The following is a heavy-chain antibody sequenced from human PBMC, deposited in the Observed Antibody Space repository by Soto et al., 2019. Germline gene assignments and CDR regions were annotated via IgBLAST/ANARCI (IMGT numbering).Heavy chain of an antibody. CDR1: GGSISSTSYH. V-gene: IGHV4-39*01. Sequence: QLQLQESGPGLVKPSETLSLTCTVSGGSISSTSYHWGWIRQPPGKGLEWIGNIHYTGSAYHNPSLKSRVTISVDTSKNQVSLKLSSVTATDTAVYYCARTANWLDPWGQATLVTVSS. CDR2: IHYTGSA. CDR3: ARTANWLDP. J-gene: IGHJ5*02.